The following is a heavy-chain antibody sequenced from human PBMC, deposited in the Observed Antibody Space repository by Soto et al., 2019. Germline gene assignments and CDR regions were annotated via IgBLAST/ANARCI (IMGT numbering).Heavy chain of an antibody. CDR1: GFTFSSYG. D-gene: IGHD2-8*02. V-gene: IGHV3-33*01. CDR2: IWYDGSNK. Sequence: GGSLRLSCAASGFTFSSYGMHWVRQAPGKGLEWVAVIWYDGSNKYYADSVKGRFTISRDNSKNTLYLQMNSLRAEDTAVYYCARDTDGAYFDYWGQGTLVTVSS. J-gene: IGHJ4*02. CDR3: ARDTDGAYFDY.